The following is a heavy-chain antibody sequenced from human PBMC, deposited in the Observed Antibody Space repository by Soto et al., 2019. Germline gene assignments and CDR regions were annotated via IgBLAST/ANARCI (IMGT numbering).Heavy chain of an antibody. V-gene: IGHV3-53*01. CDR3: ATVYCGGDCYSYYYGMDV. Sequence: SLRLSCAASGFTVSSNYMSWVRQAPGKGLEWVSVIYSGGSTYYADSVKGRFTISRDNSKNTLYLQMNSLRAEDTAVYYCATVYCGGDCYSYYYGMDVWGQGTTVTV. CDR2: IYSGGST. J-gene: IGHJ6*02. CDR1: GFTVSSNY. D-gene: IGHD2-21*02.